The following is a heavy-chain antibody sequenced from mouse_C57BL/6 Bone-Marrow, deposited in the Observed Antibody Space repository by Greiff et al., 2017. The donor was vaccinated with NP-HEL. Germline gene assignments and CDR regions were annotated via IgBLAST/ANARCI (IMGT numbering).Heavy chain of an antibody. V-gene: IGHV1-4*01. Sequence: VQLQQSRAAPALPFSSFNISFKASGYTFTSYTMHWVKQRPGQGLEWIGYINPSSGYTKYNQKFKDKATLTADKSSSTAYMQLSSLTSEDSAVYYCARGDYDYGEGFAYWGQGTLVTVSA. J-gene: IGHJ3*01. CDR1: GYTFTSYT. CDR3: ARGDYDYGEGFAY. CDR2: INPSSGYT. D-gene: IGHD2-4*01.